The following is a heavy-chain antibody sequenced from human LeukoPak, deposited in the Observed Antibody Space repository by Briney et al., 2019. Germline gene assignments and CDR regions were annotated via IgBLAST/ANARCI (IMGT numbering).Heavy chain of an antibody. J-gene: IGHJ4*02. V-gene: IGHV4-39*01. CDR1: GGSISSSSYY. CDR3: ARPGDYYDSSGYFDY. D-gene: IGHD3-22*01. Sequence: SEXXXXTCTVSGGSISSSSYYWGWRHQPPGKGLEWIGSIYYSGSTYYHPSLNSRVTISVDTSKNQFSLKLSSVTAADTAVYYCARPGDYYDSSGYFDYWGQGTLVTVSS. CDR2: IYYSGST.